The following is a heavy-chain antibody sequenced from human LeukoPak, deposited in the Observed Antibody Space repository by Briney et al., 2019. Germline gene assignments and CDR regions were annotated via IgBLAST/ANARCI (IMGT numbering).Heavy chain of an antibody. J-gene: IGHJ4*02. D-gene: IGHD6-13*01. CDR2: ISYDGSNI. CDR1: GFIFSTYG. CDR3: ARNPGVGSSWYRLHY. Sequence: GGSLRLSCAASGFIFSTYGMDWVRQAPGKGLEWVAVISYDGSNIHYADSVKGRFTISRDNSKSTLYLQMNSLRVEDTAVYYCARNPGVGSSWYRLHYWGQGTLVTVSS. V-gene: IGHV3-30*19.